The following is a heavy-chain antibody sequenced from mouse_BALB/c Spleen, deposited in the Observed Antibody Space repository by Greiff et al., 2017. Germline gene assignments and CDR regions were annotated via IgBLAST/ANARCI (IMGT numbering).Heavy chain of an antibody. Sequence: EVQLQQSGAELVKPGASVKLSCTASGFNIKDTYMHWVKQRPEQGLEWMGRIDPANGNTKYDPKFQGKATITADTSSNTAYLQLSSLTSEDTAVYYCARFDSLAYWGQGTLVTVSA. D-gene: IGHD2-4*01. CDR2: IDPANGNT. CDR1: GFNIKDTY. J-gene: IGHJ3*01. V-gene: IGHV14-3*02. CDR3: ARFDSLAY.